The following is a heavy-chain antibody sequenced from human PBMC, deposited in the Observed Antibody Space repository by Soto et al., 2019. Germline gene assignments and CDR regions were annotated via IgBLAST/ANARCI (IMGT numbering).Heavy chain of an antibody. D-gene: IGHD2-2*01. CDR1: GFTFSSYG. Sequence: QVQLVESGGGVVQPGRSLRLSCAASGFTFSSYGMHWVRQAPGKGLEWVAVISYDGSNKYYADSVKGRFTISRDNSKNTLYLQMNSLRAEDTAVYYCAKDTNYMDVWGKGTTVTVSS. CDR2: ISYDGSNK. CDR3: AKDTNYMDV. J-gene: IGHJ6*03. V-gene: IGHV3-30*18.